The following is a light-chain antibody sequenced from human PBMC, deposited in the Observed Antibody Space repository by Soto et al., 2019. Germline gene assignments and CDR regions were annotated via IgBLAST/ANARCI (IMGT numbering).Light chain of an antibody. J-gene: IGLJ1*01. CDR3: SLYTSENTYV. Sequence: QSVLTQPASVSGSPGQSVTISYTGTSTDFVSYNRVSWYQQPPGTAPKLIIYEASNRPSGVPDRFSGSKSGNTASLTISGLQAADEADYYCSLYTSENTYVFGTGTKVTVL. V-gene: IGLV2-18*01. CDR1: STDFVSYNR. CDR2: EAS.